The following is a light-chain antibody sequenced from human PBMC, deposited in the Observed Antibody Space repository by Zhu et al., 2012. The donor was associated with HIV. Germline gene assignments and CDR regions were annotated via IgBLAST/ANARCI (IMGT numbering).Light chain of an antibody. J-gene: IGKJ4*01. CDR3: QQVNTHPVT. Sequence: IQMTQSPSSLSASVGDRVTITCRASQGISSHLGWYQQRPGKAPKLLIYGASTLQSGVPSRFSGSGSGTDFTLTISSLQPEDFATYYCQQVNTHPVTFGGGTKVDIK. CDR1: QGISSH. CDR2: GAS. V-gene: IGKV1-9*01.